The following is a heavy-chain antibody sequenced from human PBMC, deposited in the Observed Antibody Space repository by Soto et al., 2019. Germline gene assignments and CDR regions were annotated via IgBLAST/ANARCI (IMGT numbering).Heavy chain of an antibody. CDR1: GFTFSSYA. D-gene: IGHD3-22*01. V-gene: IGHV3-64*01. CDR3: ARSRYHHAQCITMTAFDY. Sequence: EVQLVESGGGLVQPGGSLRISCAASGFTFSSYAIHWVRQAPGQGLEYVSAISSNGGSTYYANSVKGRFTISRDNSKNTLNLQMGRLRAEDLAVYYCARSRYHHAQCITMTAFDYWGQGILVTVSS. CDR2: ISSNGGST. J-gene: IGHJ4*02.